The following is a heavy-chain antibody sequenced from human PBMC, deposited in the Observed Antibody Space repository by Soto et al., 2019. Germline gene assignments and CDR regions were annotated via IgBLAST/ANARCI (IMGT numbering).Heavy chain of an antibody. CDR2: ISYDGDNK. CDR3: ASPFDAFDI. Sequence: QVQVVESGGGVVQSGRSLRLSCAASGFTFSNYAMHWVRQVPGKGLEWVAVISYDGDNKYYADSVKGRFTISRDNSKNTLYLQMNSLRAEDTAVYYCASPFDAFDIWGQGTMVTVSS. V-gene: IGHV3-30*03. CDR1: GFTFSNYA. J-gene: IGHJ3*02.